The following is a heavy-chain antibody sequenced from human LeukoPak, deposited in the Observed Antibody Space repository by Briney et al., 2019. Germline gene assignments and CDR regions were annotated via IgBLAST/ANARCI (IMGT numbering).Heavy chain of an antibody. CDR2: IKSKTDGGTT. CDR3: TTEGRRTIFGVVMNWFDP. J-gene: IGHJ5*02. Sequence: GGSLRLSCAASGFTFSNAWMSWVRQAPGKGLEWVGRIKSKTDGGTTDYAAPVKSRFTISRDDSKNTLYLQMNSLKTEDTAVYYCTTEGRRTIFGVVMNWFDPWGQGTLVTVSS. D-gene: IGHD3-3*01. CDR1: GFTFSNAW. V-gene: IGHV3-15*01.